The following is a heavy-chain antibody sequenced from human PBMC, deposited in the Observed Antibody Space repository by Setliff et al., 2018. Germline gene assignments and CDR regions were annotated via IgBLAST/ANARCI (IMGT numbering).Heavy chain of an antibody. CDR2: VDPEDGET. CDR1: GYTFTDYY. Sequence: ASVKVSCKASGYTFTDYYMHWVQQAPGKGLEWMGRVDPEDGETISAEKFQGRVTITADTSTDTAYMELSSLRSEDTAVYYCATLSKYPYGSGSYMGIRWFDPWGQGTRVTVSA. V-gene: IGHV1-69-2*01. CDR3: ATLSKYPYGSGSYMGIRWFDP. D-gene: IGHD3-10*01. J-gene: IGHJ5*02.